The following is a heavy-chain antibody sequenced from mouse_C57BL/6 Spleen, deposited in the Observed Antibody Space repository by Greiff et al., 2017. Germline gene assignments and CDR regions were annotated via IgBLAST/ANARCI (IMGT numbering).Heavy chain of an antibody. D-gene: IGHD2-2*01. CDR2: IYPGDGDT. V-gene: IGHV1-82*01. CDR3: ASVGYGWYFDV. J-gene: IGHJ1*03. CDR1: GYAFSSSW. Sequence: QVQLQQSGPELVKPGASVKISCKASGYAFSSSWMNWVKQRPGKGLEWIGRIYPGDGDTNYNGKFKGKATLTADKSSSTAYMQLSSLTSEDSAVYFCASVGYGWYFDVWGTGTTVTVSS.